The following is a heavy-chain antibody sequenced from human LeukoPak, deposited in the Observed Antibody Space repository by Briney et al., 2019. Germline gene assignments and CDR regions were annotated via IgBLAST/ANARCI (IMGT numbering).Heavy chain of an antibody. CDR3: ARDTYDILTGYFSGFVWFDP. CDR2: IYYSGST. V-gene: IGHV4-39*07. Sequence: SETLSLTCTVSGGSISSSSYYWGWIRQPPGKGLEWIGSIYYSGSTYYNPSLKSRVTISVDTSKNQFSLKLSSVTAADTAVYYCARDTYDILTGYFSGFVWFDPWGQGTLVTVSS. D-gene: IGHD3-9*01. J-gene: IGHJ5*02. CDR1: GGSISSSSYY.